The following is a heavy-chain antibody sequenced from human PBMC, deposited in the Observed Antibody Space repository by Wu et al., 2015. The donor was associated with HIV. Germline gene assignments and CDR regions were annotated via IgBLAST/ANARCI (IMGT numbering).Heavy chain of an antibody. V-gene: IGHV1-8*01. J-gene: IGHJ3*02. CDR3: AVATISAFDI. CDR2: MNPRHGGS. D-gene: IGHD5-24*01. CDR1: EYIFSRHD. Sequence: QDQLVQPGVEVKQPGADVKVSCEIPEYIFSRHDVNWLRQASGRGLEWLGWMNPRHGGSGILEKLRDRAMMTSKSDIKTAYLELRGLSPDDAAVYFCAVATISAFDIWGPGTNVIVSS.